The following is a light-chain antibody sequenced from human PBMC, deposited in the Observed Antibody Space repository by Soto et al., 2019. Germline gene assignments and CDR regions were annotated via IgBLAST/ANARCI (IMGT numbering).Light chain of an antibody. J-gene: IGKJ4*01. CDR1: QSISNW. Sequence: DIQMTQSPSTLPASVGDRVTITCRASQSISNWLAWYQQKPGTAPKVLIYHASNLQSGVPSRFSGSGSGTDFTLTISSLQSEDFAVYYCQQYDNWPLTFGGGTKVDIK. CDR2: HAS. CDR3: QQYDNWPLT. V-gene: IGKV1-5*01.